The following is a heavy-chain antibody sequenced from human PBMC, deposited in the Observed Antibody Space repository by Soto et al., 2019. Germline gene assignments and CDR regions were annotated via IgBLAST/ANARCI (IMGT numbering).Heavy chain of an antibody. CDR2: IYYSGST. CDR3: ERPMETWFDP. D-gene: IGHD1-1*01. J-gene: IGHJ5*02. V-gene: IGHV4-59*01. CDR1: GGSISSYY. Sequence: PSETLSLTCTVSGGSISSYYWSWIRQPAGKGLEWIGYIYYSGSTNYNPSLKSRVTISVDTSKNQFSLKLRSLTAADTAVYYCERPMETWFDPWGRGTLVTVSS.